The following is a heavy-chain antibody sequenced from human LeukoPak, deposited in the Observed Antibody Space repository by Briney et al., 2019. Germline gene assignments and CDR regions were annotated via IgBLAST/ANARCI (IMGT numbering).Heavy chain of an antibody. J-gene: IGHJ4*02. CDR2: ISSSGSTI. CDR3: AKDRFTSAAAL. Sequence: GGSLRLSCAASGFTFSDYYMSWIRQAPGKGLEWVSYISSSGSTIYYADSVKGRFTISRDNAKNSLYLQMNSLRAEDTAVYYCAKDRFTSAAALWGQGTLVTVSS. V-gene: IGHV3-11*04. CDR1: GFTFSDYY. D-gene: IGHD6-13*01.